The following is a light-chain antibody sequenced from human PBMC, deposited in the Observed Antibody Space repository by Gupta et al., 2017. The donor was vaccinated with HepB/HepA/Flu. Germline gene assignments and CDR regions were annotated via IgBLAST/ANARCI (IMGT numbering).Light chain of an antibody. J-gene: IGLJ3*02. CDR1: NIGSQI. CDR2: YDS. CDR3: QVWDTSEHRGV. V-gene: IGLV3-21*01. Sequence: SYVLTQPPSVSVAPGKTATLTCGGHNIGSQIVHCLQQKSGQAPLLIIYYDSNRPSGIPERFFAANSGNTATLTTSRVEDGDEADDYCQVWDTSEHRGVFGGGTKLTVL.